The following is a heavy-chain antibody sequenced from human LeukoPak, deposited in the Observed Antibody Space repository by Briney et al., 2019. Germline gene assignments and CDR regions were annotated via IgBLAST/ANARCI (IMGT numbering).Heavy chain of an antibody. D-gene: IGHD2-15*01. CDR1: GFTFSRYW. CDR2: IKQDGSEK. CDR3: ARDKDMDPPYYYGMDV. J-gene: IGHJ6*02. Sequence: GGSLRLSCAASGFTFSRYWMSWVRQAPGKGLEWVANIKQDGSEKYYVDSVKGRFTISRDNSKNTLYMQMNSLRAEDTAVYYCARDKDMDPPYYYGMDVWGQGTTVTVSS. V-gene: IGHV3-7*01.